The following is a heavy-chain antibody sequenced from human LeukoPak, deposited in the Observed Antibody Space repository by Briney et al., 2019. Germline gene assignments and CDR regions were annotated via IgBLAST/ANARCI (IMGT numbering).Heavy chain of an antibody. J-gene: IGHJ4*02. D-gene: IGHD4-23*01. CDR3: ARLNGGNSGDTDY. V-gene: IGHV4-61*09. CDR2: VYTTGST. CDR1: GGSMTSGSYY. Sequence: SQTLSLTCTVSGGSMTSGSYYWNWIRQSAGKGLEWLGHVYTTGSTSYNPSLRSRVTISVDTSKNQFSLKLSSVTAADTAVYYCARLNGGNSGDTDYWGQGTLVTVSS.